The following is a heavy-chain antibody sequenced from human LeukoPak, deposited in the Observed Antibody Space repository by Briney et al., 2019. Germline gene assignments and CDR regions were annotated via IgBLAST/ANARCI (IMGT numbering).Heavy chain of an antibody. J-gene: IGHJ4*02. CDR3: ARSGPFWSGFRQMDY. CDR2: INPNSGGT. Sequence: ASVKVSCKASGYTFTGYYMHWVRQAPGQGLEWMGWINPNSGGTNYAQKFQGRVTMTTDTSTSTAYMELRSLRSDDTAVYYCARSGPFWSGFRQMDYWGQGTLVTVSS. CDR1: GYTFTGYY. V-gene: IGHV1-2*02. D-gene: IGHD3-3*01.